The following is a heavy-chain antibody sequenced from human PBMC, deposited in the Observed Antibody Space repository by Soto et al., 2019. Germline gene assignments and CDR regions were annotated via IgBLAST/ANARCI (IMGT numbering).Heavy chain of an antibody. CDR3: ARDVHYFDY. CDR1: GFALSNYW. V-gene: IGHV3-7*01. CDR2: INQDESVK. Sequence: GGSLRLSCATSGFALSNYWMTWVRQAPGKGLEWVANINQDESVKNYVDSVKGRFTISRDNAGNSLFLQMDSLRAEDTAVYYCARDVHYFDYWGQGGLVTVSS. D-gene: IGHD1-1*01. J-gene: IGHJ4*02.